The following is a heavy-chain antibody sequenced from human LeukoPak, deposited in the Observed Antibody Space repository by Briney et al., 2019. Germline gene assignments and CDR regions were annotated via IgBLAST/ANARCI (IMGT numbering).Heavy chain of an antibody. Sequence: ASVKVSCKASGNTFSGHYMHWVRQAPGQGLEWMGWLDTNSGGTNCAQKFQGRVSMTRDTSISTDYMELSRLRSDDTAVYYCARTAGYSYLAFWGQGTLVTVSS. J-gene: IGHJ4*02. CDR1: GNTFSGHY. V-gene: IGHV1-2*02. D-gene: IGHD5-18*01. CDR3: ARTAGYSYLAF. CDR2: LDTNSGGT.